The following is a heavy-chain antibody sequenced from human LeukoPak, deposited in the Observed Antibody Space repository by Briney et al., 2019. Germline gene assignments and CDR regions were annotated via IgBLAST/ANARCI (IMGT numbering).Heavy chain of an antibody. CDR1: GGSISSGSYY. V-gene: IGHV4-61*02. Sequence: SETLSLTCTVSGGSISSGSYYWSWIRQPAGRGLEWIVRIYTSGSTNYNPSLKGRVTISVDTSKNQFSLKLSSVTAADTAVYYCASGTTGTGAFDIWGQGTIVTVSS. CDR3: ASGTTGTGAFDI. D-gene: IGHD1-1*01. J-gene: IGHJ3*02. CDR2: IYTSGST.